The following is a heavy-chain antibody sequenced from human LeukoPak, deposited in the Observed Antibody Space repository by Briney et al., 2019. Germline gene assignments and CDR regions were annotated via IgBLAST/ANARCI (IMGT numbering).Heavy chain of an antibody. J-gene: IGHJ4*02. CDR2: IIGSSGDT. Sequence: GGSLRLSCAASGFRFSNFAMSWVRQAPGKGLEWVSLIIGSSGDTLYADSVKGRFTISRDISKNRLYLQMDSLRAEDTALYYCAKGAYDYIEMGYFDDWGQGTLVTVSS. V-gene: IGHV3-23*01. D-gene: IGHD5-12*01. CDR1: GFRFSNFA. CDR3: AKGAYDYIEMGYFDD.